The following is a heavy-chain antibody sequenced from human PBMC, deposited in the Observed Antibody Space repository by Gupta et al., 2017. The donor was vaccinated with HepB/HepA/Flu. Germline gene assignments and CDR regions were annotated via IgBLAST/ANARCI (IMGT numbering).Heavy chain of an antibody. CDR1: GFTFSSYW. V-gene: IGHV3-7*01. J-gene: IGHJ4*02. CDR2: IKQDGSEK. CDR3: ASAIWSGYYSGY. Sequence: EVQLVESGGGLVQPGGSLRLSCAASGFTFSSYWMGWVRQAPGKGLEWVANIKQDGSEKYYVDSVKGRFTISRDNAKNSLYLQMNSLRAEDTAVYYCASAIWSGYYSGYWGQGTLVTVSS. D-gene: IGHD3-3*01.